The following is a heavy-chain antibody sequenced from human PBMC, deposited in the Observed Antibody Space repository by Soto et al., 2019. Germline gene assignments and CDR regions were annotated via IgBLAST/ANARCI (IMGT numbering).Heavy chain of an antibody. CDR2: IYWDDDK. V-gene: IGHV2-5*02. CDR1: GFSLSTSGVG. D-gene: IGHD7-27*01. Sequence: QITLKESGPTLVKPTQTLTLTCTFSGFSLSTSGVGVGWIRQPPGKALEWLALIYWDDDKRYSPSLKRRLTIXKDXSKNQVVRTMTNMDPVDTATYYCAHTLPPWGGMDVWGQGTTVTVSS. CDR3: AHTLPPWGGMDV. J-gene: IGHJ6*02.